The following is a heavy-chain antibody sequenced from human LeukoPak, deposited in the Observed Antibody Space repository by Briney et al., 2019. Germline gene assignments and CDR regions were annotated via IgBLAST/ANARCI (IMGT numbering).Heavy chain of an antibody. CDR1: GFTFSSYG. CDR3: ARDYFYCGGDCFVDY. D-gene: IGHD2-21*02. V-gene: IGHV3-21*01. Sequence: PGGSLRLSCAASGFTFSSYGMNWVRQAPGKGLEWVSSISSGGRSIDLVDSVKGRFTISRGNAKNSLYLEMNSLRAEDTAVYFCARDYFYCGGDCFVDYWGQGTLVTVSS. J-gene: IGHJ4*02. CDR2: ISSGGRSI.